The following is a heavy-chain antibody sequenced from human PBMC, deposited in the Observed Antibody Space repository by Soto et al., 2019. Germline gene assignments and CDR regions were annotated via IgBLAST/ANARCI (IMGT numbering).Heavy chain of an antibody. D-gene: IGHD2-21*01. V-gene: IGHV3-23*01. J-gene: IGHJ4*02. CDR2: MSSLGGSI. Sequence: DVQLLESGGGLVQPGGSLRLSCAASGLDFGSYPMSWVRKAPGKGLEWVSGMSSLGGSIYYADSVKGRFTISRDNSKNTLYLQMNSLRAEDTAVYYCARDWSFEYWGQGALVTVSS. CDR3: ARDWSFEY. CDR1: GLDFGSYP.